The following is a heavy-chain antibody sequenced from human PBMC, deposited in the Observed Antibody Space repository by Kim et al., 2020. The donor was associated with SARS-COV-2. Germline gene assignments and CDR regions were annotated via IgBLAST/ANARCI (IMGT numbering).Heavy chain of an antibody. V-gene: IGHV4-59*08. CDR2: IYYSGST. Sequence: SETLSLTCTVSGGSISSYYWSWIRQPPGKGLEWIGYIYYSGSTNNNPSLKSRVTISVDTSKNQFSLKVSSVTAADTAVYYCARPPWEWALSAGYFFASWG. CDR1: GGSISSYY. D-gene: IGHD1-26*01. J-gene: IGHJ5*01. CDR3: ARPPWEWALSAGYFFAS.